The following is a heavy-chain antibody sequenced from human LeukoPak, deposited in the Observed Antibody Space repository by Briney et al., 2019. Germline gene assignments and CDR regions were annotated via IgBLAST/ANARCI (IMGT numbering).Heavy chain of an antibody. J-gene: IGHJ4*02. CDR1: GFTFSDYY. CDR2: ISSSTSYT. CDR3: ARDGMSDYDYFDY. D-gene: IGHD5-12*01. V-gene: IGHV3-11*05. Sequence: GGSLRLSCAASGFTFSDYYMSWIRQAPGKGLEWVSYISSSTSYTNYADSVKGRFTISRDNAKNSLYLHMNSLRAEDTAVYYCARDGMSDYDYFDYWGQGTLVTVSS.